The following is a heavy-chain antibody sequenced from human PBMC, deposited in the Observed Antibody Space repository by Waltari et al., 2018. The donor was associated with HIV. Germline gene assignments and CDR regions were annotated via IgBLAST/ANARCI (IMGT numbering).Heavy chain of an antibody. V-gene: IGHV3-21*01. CDR3: ARDPRVGATHAFDI. J-gene: IGHJ3*02. CDR2: ISSSSSYI. D-gene: IGHD1-26*01. Sequence: EVQLVESGGGLVKPGGSLRLSCAASGSTFSSYSMNGGPLAPGKGLERVSYISSSSSYISYADAEKGRFTISRENAKNSRYLEMNSLRAEDTAVYYWARDPRVGATHAFDIWGQGTMVTVSS. CDR1: GSTFSSYS.